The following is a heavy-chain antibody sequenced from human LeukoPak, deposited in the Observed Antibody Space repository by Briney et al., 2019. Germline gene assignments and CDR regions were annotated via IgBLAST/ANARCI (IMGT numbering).Heavy chain of an antibody. CDR1: GYTFTGYY. V-gene: IGHV1-2*02. CDR3: AREHCSGGSCYYYFDY. CDR2: INPNSGGT. Sequence: ASVKVSCKASGYTFTGYYMHWVRQAPGQGLEWMGWINPNSGGTNYAQKFQGRVTMTRDTSISTAYMELSRLRSDDTAVYYCAREHCSGGSCYYYFDYWGQGTLVTVSS. J-gene: IGHJ4*02. D-gene: IGHD2-15*01.